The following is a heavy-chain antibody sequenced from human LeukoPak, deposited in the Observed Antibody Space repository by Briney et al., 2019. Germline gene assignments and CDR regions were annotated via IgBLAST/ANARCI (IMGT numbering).Heavy chain of an antibody. CDR1: GFTFSSYA. Sequence: SGGSLRLPCAASGFTFSSYAMSWVRQAPGKGLEWVAVIWYDGSNKYYADSVRGRFTISRDNSKNTLYLQMNSLRAEDMAVYYCAREWGYSYGFDYWGQGTLVTVSS. V-gene: IGHV3-33*08. CDR2: IWYDGSNK. J-gene: IGHJ4*02. D-gene: IGHD5-18*01. CDR3: AREWGYSYGFDY.